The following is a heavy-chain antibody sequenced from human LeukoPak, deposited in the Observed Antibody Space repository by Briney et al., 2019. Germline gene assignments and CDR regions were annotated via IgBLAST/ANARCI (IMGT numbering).Heavy chain of an antibody. CDR3: AKDPFHSSSWYYFDY. V-gene: IGHV3-30*02. Sequence: PGESLRLSCTASGFTFSDYSVNWVRQAPGKGLEWVAFIRYDGSNRYYADSVKGRFTISRDNSKNTLHLQMNSLRAEDTAVYYCAKDPFHSSSWYYFDYWGQGTLVTVSS. J-gene: IGHJ4*02. D-gene: IGHD6-13*01. CDR2: IRYDGSNR. CDR1: GFTFSDYS.